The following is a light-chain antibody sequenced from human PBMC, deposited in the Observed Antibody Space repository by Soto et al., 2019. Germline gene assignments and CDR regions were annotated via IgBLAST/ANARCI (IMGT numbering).Light chain of an antibody. CDR1: QSISSY. CDR2: VAS. V-gene: IGKV1-39*01. J-gene: IGKJ1*01. Sequence: DIQMTQSPSSLSASVGDRVTITCRASQSISSYLNWYQHKPGKAPKLLMYVASSMQGGVPSRFSGSGSGTDFTLTISSLQPEDFATYYCQQRYSAPWTFGQGTKVDIK. CDR3: QQRYSAPWT.